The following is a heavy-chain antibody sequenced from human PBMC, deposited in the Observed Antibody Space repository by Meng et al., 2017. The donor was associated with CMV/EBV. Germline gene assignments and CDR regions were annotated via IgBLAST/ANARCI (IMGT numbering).Heavy chain of an antibody. CDR3: ARSFHYYDSSGYSQGSHFDY. CDR2: INPNSGGT. Sequence: FTVYYMHWVRQAPGQGLEWMGWINPNSGGTNYAQKFPGRVTMTRDTSISTAYMELSRLRSDDTAVYYCARSFHYYDSSGYSQGSHFDYWGQGTLVTVSS. V-gene: IGHV1-2*02. J-gene: IGHJ4*02. D-gene: IGHD3-22*01. CDR1: FTVYY.